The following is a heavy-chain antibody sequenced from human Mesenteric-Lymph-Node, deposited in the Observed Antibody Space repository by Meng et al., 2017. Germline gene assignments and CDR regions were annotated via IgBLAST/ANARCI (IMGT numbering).Heavy chain of an antibody. J-gene: IGHJ4*02. CDR1: GFSFSFYA. Sequence: VRLVESGGRLVQPGGSLRLSCVASGFSFSFYAMSWVRQAPGKGLEWVSAISGNGRDTYYADSVQGRFTISRDNSKNTLYLQMNSLRAEDTALYYCNFDFWGQGTLVTVSS. CDR3: NFDF. V-gene: IGHV3-23*04. CDR2: ISGNGRDT.